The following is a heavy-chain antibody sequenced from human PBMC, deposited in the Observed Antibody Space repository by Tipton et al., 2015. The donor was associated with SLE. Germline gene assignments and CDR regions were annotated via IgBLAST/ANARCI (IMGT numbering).Heavy chain of an antibody. Sequence: TLSLTCTVSGGSISSHYWSWIRQPPGKGLEWIGYIYNSGSTNYKPSLKSRATISVDTSKNQFSLKMSSVTAADTAVYYCARDGIAANWGQGTLVTVSS. J-gene: IGHJ4*02. CDR3: ARDGIAAN. CDR1: GGSISSHY. CDR2: IYNSGST. V-gene: IGHV4-59*11. D-gene: IGHD6-13*01.